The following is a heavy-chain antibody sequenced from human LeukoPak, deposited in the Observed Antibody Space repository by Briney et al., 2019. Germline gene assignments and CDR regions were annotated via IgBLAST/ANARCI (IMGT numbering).Heavy chain of an antibody. D-gene: IGHD3-22*01. CDR3: ASSHRTERKYYYYSSGYYD. J-gene: IGHJ4*02. V-gene: IGHV1-46*01. Sequence: ASVKVSCKASGYTFTSYYMHWVRQAPGQGLEWMGIINPSGGSTSYAQKFQGRVTMTRDMSTSTVYMELSSLRSEDTAVYYCASSHRTERKYYYYSSGYYDWGQGTLVTVSS. CDR2: INPSGGST. CDR1: GYTFTSYY.